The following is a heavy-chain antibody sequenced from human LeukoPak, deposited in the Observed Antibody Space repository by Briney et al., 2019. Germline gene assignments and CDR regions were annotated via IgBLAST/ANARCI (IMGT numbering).Heavy chain of an antibody. J-gene: IGHJ6*02. CDR2: INPNSGGT. CDR3: ARDRVTMVRGVIAYYYYCMDV. V-gene: IGHV1-2*02. D-gene: IGHD3-10*01. Sequence: ASVKVSCKASGYTFTGYYMHWVRQAPGQGLEGMGWINPNSGGTNYAQKFQGRVTMTRDTSISTAYMELSRLRSDDTAVYYCARDRVTMVRGVIAYYYYCMDVWGQGTTVTVSS. CDR1: GYTFTGYY.